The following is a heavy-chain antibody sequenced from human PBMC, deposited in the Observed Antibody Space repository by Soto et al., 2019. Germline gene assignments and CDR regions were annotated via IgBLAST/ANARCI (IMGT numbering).Heavy chain of an antibody. CDR1: GGTFSNYA. CDR3: AMKVYENNGYYYGYYWYFDL. CDR2: IIPIFGTT. Sequence: QVQLMQSGAEVKKPGSSVKVSCKASGGTFSNYAISWVRQAPGHGLEWMGGIIPIFGTTNYAQKFQGRLTIAADESTTKAYTELTSLRSEDTAVYYCAMKVYENNGYYYGYYWYFDLWGRGTLVTVSS. V-gene: IGHV1-69*12. J-gene: IGHJ2*01. D-gene: IGHD3-22*01.